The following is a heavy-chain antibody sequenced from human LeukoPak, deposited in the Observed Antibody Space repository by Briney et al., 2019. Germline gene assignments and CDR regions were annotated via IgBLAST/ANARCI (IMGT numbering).Heavy chain of an antibody. CDR1: GFTFSSYW. CDR2: IKQDGSEK. V-gene: IGHV3-7*01. D-gene: IGHD4-17*01. CDR3: ARVFYSYGEGWFDP. J-gene: IGHJ5*02. Sequence: PGGSLRLSCAASGFTFSSYWMRWVRQAPGKGLEWVANIKQDGSEKYYVDSVKGRFTISRDNAKNSLYLQMNSLRAEDTAVYYCARVFYSYGEGWFDPWGQGTLVTVSS.